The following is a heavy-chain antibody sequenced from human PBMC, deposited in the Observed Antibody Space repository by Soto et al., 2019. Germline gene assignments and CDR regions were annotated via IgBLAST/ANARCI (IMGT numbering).Heavy chain of an antibody. CDR2: ISGSGGST. CDR3: ARFLEWLSRYDYMDV. Sequence: GSLRLSCAASGFTFSSYAMSWVRQAPGKGLEWVSAISGSGGSTYYADSVKGRFTISRDNSKNTLYLQMNSLRAEDTAVYYCARFLEWLSRYDYMDVWGKGTTVTVSS. CDR1: GFTFSSYA. D-gene: IGHD3-3*01. J-gene: IGHJ6*03. V-gene: IGHV3-23*01.